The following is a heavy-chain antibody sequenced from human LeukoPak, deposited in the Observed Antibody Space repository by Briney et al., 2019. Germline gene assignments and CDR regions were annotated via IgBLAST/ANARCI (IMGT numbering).Heavy chain of an antibody. CDR1: GGSISSGDYY. V-gene: IGHV4-30-4*01. CDR2: IYYSGST. CDR3: ARDSTDNWFDP. Sequence: PSQTLSLTCTVSGGSISSGDYYWSWLRQPPGKGLEWIGYIYYSGSTYYNPSLKSRVTISVDTSKNQFSLKLSSVTAADTAVYYCARDSTDNWFDPWGQGTLVTVSS. J-gene: IGHJ5*02.